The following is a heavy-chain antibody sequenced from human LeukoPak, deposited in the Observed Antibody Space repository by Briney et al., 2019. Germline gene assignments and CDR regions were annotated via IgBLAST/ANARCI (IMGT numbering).Heavy chain of an antibody. CDR3: ARGEDYYDSSGSDY. CDR2: FDPEDGET. J-gene: IGHJ4*02. CDR1: GYSLNKLS. D-gene: IGHD3-22*01. V-gene: IGHV1-24*01. Sequence: GASVKVSCKVSGYSLNKLSMHWVRQAPGKGLEWMGGFDPEDGETIYAQKFQGRVTMTRDTSTSAVYMELSSLRSEDTAVYYCARGEDYYDSSGSDYWGQGTLVTVSS.